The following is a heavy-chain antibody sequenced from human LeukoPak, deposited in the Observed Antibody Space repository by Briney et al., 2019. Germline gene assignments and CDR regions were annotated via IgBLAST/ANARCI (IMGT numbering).Heavy chain of an antibody. D-gene: IGHD2-15*01. CDR1: GGSFSGYY. CDR2: INHSGST. J-gene: IGHJ4*02. Sequence: PSETLSLTCAVYGGSFSGYYWSWIRQPPGKGLEWIGEINHSGSTNYNPSLKSRGTISVDTSKNQFSLKLSSVTAGDTAVYYCAIGFRGYCSGGSCYRKVLFDYWGQGTLVTVSS. CDR3: AIGFRGYCSGGSCYRKVLFDY. V-gene: IGHV4-34*01.